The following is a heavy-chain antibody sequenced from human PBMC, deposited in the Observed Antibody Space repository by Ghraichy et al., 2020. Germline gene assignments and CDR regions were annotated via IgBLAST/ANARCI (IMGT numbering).Heavy chain of an antibody. CDR2: ISYHGTNK. V-gene: IGHV3-30*18. CDR3: AKDQGVLPGNDAFDI. Sequence: GGSLRLSCAASGFTFSNYGVHWVRQAPGKGLEWVAVISYHGTNKYYADSVKGRFTISRDNSRNMLYLQMNSLRPEDSALYYCAKDQGVLPGNDAFDIWGQGTVVTVSS. J-gene: IGHJ3*02. D-gene: IGHD2-8*01. CDR1: GFTFSNYG.